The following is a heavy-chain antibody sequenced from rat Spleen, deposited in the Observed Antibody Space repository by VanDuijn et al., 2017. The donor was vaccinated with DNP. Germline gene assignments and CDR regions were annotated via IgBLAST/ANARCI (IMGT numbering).Heavy chain of an antibody. CDR3: AKITTDY. Sequence: EVQLVESGGGSVQPGRSLKFSCAASGLTFSDYNMAWVRQAPKKGLEWVASISASGGSTSYRDSVKGRFTISRDNAKTTLYLQMNSLRSEDTATYYCAKITTDYWGQGVMVTVSS. CDR1: GLTFSDYN. D-gene: IGHD1-10*01. J-gene: IGHJ2*01. CDR2: ISASGGST. V-gene: IGHV5-22*01.